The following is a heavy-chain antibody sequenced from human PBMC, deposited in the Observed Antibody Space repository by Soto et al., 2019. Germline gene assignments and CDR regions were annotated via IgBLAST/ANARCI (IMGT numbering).Heavy chain of an antibody. J-gene: IGHJ6*02. CDR1: GFTFSSYA. CDR3: AANRGYNYYYGMDV. D-gene: IGHD3-22*01. V-gene: IGHV3-23*01. Sequence: EVQLLESGGGLVQPGGSLRLSCAASGFTFSSYAMSWVRQAPGKGLEWVSDISGSGGSTYYADSVKGRFTISRDNSKNRRYLRMNSRRAEDRAVYYCAANRGYNYYYGMDVWGQGTTVTVSS. CDR2: ISGSGGST.